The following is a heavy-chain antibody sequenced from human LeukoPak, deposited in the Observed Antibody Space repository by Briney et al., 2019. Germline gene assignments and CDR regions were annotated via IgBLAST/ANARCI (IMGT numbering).Heavy chain of an antibody. D-gene: IGHD1-26*01. Sequence: GGSLRLSCAASGFTFSSYAMSWVRQAPGKGLEWVSAISGSGGSTYYADSVKGRFTISRDNSKNTLYLQMNSLRAEDTAVYYCARDRVGATDYFDYWGQGTLVTVSS. CDR3: ARDRVGATDYFDY. V-gene: IGHV3-23*01. CDR1: GFTFSSYA. CDR2: ISGSGGST. J-gene: IGHJ4*02.